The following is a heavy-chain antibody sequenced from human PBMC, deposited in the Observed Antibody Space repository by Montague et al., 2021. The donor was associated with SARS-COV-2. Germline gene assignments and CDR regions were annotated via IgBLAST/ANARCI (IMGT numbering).Heavy chain of an antibody. CDR3: ARVQGITMIVVVIGAFDI. CDR1: GGSISSGGYS. CDR2: IYYSGST. D-gene: IGHD3-22*01. J-gene: IGHJ3*02. Sequence: TLSLTCTVSGGSISSGGYSWSWIRQHPGKGLEWIGYIYYSGSTYYNPSLKSRVTISVDTSKNQFSLKLSSVTAADTAVYYCARVQGITMIVVVIGAFDIWGQGTMVTVSS. V-gene: IGHV4-31*03.